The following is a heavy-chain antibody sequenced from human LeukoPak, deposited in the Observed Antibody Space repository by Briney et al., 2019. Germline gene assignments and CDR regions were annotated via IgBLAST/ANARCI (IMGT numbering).Heavy chain of an antibody. CDR3: AKGVNYFVLEY. CDR2: LSPSGGIT. CDR1: GFTFSTYA. J-gene: IGHJ4*02. Sequence: GGSLRLSCAASGFTFSTYAISWVRRAPGKGLEWVSALSPSGGITYYEDSVKGRFTISRDNSKNTLYLQMNSLRAEDTAVYYCAKGVNYFVLEYWGQGTLVTISS. D-gene: IGHD3-10*02. V-gene: IGHV3-23*01.